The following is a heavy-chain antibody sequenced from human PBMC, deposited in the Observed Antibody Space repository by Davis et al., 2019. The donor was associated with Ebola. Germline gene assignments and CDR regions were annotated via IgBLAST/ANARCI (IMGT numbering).Heavy chain of an antibody. CDR2: IFSSDRK. Sequence: SGPTLVKPTETLTLTCTVSGFSLSNDRMGVSWIRQPPGTALEWLAHIFSSDRKSYITSLKSRLTISKDTSKNQVVLTMTNMDPVDTGTYYCARIVEGSGTSAFDYWGQGTLVTVSS. CDR1: GFSLSNDRMG. V-gene: IGHV2-26*01. D-gene: IGHD3-10*01. CDR3: ARIVEGSGTSAFDY. J-gene: IGHJ4*02.